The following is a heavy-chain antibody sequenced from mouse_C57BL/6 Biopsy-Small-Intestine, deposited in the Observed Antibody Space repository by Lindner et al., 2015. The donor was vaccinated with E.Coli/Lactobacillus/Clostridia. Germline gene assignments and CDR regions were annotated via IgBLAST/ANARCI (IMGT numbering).Heavy chain of an antibody. V-gene: IGHV5-17*01. Sequence: VQLQESGGGLVKPGGSLKLSCAASGFTFSDYGMHWVRQAPEKGLEWVAYISSGSSTIYYADTVKGRFTISRDNAKNTLFLQMTSLRSEDTAMYYCARPPIYYYGSSAYWGQGTLVTVSA. J-gene: IGHJ3*01. CDR3: ARPPIYYYGSSAY. D-gene: IGHD1-1*01. CDR1: GFTFSDYG. CDR2: ISSGSSTI.